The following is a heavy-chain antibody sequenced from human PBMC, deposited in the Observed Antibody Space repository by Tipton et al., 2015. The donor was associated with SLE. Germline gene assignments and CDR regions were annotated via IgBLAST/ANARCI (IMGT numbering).Heavy chain of an antibody. D-gene: IGHD2-8*02. CDR1: GFSFSSYE. CDR3: ARASCNGDECYGRPYFDS. J-gene: IGHJ4*02. V-gene: IGHV3-48*03. Sequence: SLRLSCAASGFSFSSYEMNWVRQAPGKGLEWVSDISSSATGKYYVDSVKGRFTISRDNAKNSLYLQMTSLRAEDTAVYYCARASCNGDECYGRPYFDSWGQGTLVTVSS. CDR2: ISSSATGK.